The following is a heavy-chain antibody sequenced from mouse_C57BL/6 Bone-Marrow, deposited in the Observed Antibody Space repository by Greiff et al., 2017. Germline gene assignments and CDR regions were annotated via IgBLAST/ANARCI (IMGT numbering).Heavy chain of an antibody. CDR1: GYAFSSSW. Sequence: VQLVESGPELVKPGASVKISCKASGYAFSSSWMNWVKQRPGKGLEWIGRIYPGDGDTNYNGKFKGKATLTADKSSSTAYMQLSSLTSEDSAVYFCCYYGSSYDWYFDVWGTGTTVTVSS. CDR3: CYYGSSYDWYFDV. V-gene: IGHV1-82*01. CDR2: IYPGDGDT. D-gene: IGHD1-1*01. J-gene: IGHJ1*03.